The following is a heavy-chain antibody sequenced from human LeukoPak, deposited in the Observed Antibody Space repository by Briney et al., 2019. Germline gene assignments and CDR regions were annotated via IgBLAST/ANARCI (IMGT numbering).Heavy chain of an antibody. J-gene: IGHJ3*02. D-gene: IGHD2-2*01. CDR1: GCTFSSYA. CDR2: SIPIFSTA. V-gene: IGHV1-69*05. Sequence: GSSVKVSCKASGCTFSSYAMSWVRQAPGQGLEGMGGSIPIFSTAKYAQKVQGRVTITTDDSTSTTYMEVISLRAEDTAVNDGARDLRRSYCSSTSWPNDAFDIWGQGTMVTVSS. CDR3: ARDLRRSYCSSTSWPNDAFDI.